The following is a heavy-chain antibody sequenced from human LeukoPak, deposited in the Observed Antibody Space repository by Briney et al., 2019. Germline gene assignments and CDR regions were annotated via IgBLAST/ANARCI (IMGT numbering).Heavy chain of an antibody. CDR2: ISGSGGST. D-gene: IGHD5-12*01. J-gene: IGHJ4*02. CDR1: GFTFSSYP. Sequence: GGSLRLSCAATGFTFSSYPMSWVRQPPGKGLDGVSAISGSGGSTYYADSVKGRFTISRDNSKNTLYLQMNSLRAEDTAVYYCAKVNGGYDTYFDYWGQGTLVTVSS. V-gene: IGHV3-23*01. CDR3: AKVNGGYDTYFDY.